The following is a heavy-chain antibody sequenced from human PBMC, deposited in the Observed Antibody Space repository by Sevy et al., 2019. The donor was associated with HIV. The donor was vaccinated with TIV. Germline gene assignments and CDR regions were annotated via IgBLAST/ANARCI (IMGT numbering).Heavy chain of an antibody. Sequence: GGSLRLSCAASGFTFSNAWMSWVRQAPGKGLEWVGRIKSKTDGGTTDYAAPVKGRFTISRDDSKNTLYLQMNSLKTEDTAVYYCAKDLTGRYSSSSGDFDYWGQGTLVTVSS. V-gene: IGHV3-15*01. J-gene: IGHJ4*02. CDR3: AKDLTGRYSSSSGDFDY. D-gene: IGHD6-6*01. CDR1: GFTFSNAW. CDR2: IKSKTDGGTT.